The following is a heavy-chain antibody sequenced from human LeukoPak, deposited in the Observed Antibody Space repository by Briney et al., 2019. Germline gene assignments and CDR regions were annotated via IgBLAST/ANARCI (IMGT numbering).Heavy chain of an antibody. CDR3: ARGGYSGSDWTT. CDR2: IYHSGDT. J-gene: IGHJ5*02. CDR1: GVSISTFY. D-gene: IGHD5-12*01. Sequence: SETLSLTCTVSGVSISTFYWNWIRQPPGKGLEWIGYIYHSGDTRYNPSLKSRVTISVDTSKSQFSLKVSSVTAADTAVYYCARGGYSGSDWTTWGQGTLVAVSS. V-gene: IGHV4-59*01.